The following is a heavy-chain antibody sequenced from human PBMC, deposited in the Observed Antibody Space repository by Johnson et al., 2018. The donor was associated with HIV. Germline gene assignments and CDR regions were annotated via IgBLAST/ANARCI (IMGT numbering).Heavy chain of an antibody. CDR2: IKEDGSER. D-gene: IGHD2-2*01. Sequence: EVQLVESGGGLVQPGKSLRLSCTASGFPFNRYWLNLVRQAPGKGLEWVANIKEDGSERYYVDSVKGRFTISRDNAKNSLYLQMKSLIPEDTAVYFCARDSISCYSCAFDMWGQGTMVTVSS. J-gene: IGHJ3*02. CDR1: GFPFNRYW. V-gene: IGHV3-7*03. CDR3: ARDSISCYSCAFDM.